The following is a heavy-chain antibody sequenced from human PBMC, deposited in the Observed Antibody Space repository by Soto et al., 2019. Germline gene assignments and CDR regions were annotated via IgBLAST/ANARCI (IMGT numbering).Heavy chain of an antibody. V-gene: IGHV3-21*01. CDR3: ARSRRAARPYYYMDV. D-gene: IGHD6-6*01. Sequence: EVQLVESGGGLVKPGGSLRLSCAASGFTFSSYSMNWVRQAPGKGLEWVSSISSSSSYIYYADSVKGRFTISRDNAKNSLYVQMNSLRAEDTVVYYCARSRRAARPYYYMDVWGKGTTVTVSS. J-gene: IGHJ6*03. CDR2: ISSSSSYI. CDR1: GFTFSSYS.